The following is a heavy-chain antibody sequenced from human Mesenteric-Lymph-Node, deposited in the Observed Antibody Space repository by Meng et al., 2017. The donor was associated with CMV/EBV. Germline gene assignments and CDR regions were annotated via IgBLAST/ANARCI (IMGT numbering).Heavy chain of an antibody. CDR2: ISGYYGNA. D-gene: IGHD2-2*01. V-gene: IGHV1-18*04. CDR3: AREKPVPAAMYDY. CDR1: GYTFTGYY. J-gene: IGHJ4*02. Sequence: ASVKVSCKASGYTFTGYYMHWVRQAPGQGLEWMGWISGYYGNANYAQKFQGRVTMTTDTSTSTAYMELRSLRSDDTAVYYCAREKPVPAAMYDYWGQGTLVTVSS.